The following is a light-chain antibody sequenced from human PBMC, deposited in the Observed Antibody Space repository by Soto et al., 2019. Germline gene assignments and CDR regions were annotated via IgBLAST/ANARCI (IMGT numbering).Light chain of an antibody. Sequence: ELVLTQSPGTLSLSPGGRATLSCRTSRILNFMYLAWYQQKPGQAPRLLIHAATTRATGISERFSGSGSGTVFNLTISRLEPEDSAVYFCQQYGDSRYVFGPGTKLEIK. J-gene: IGKJ2*01. CDR1: RILNFMY. CDR3: QQYGDSRYV. CDR2: AAT. V-gene: IGKV3-20*01.